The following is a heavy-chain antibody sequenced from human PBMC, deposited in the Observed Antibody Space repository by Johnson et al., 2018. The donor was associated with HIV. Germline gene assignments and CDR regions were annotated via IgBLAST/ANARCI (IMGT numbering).Heavy chain of an antibody. Sequence: EVQVVESGGGLVQPGESLRLSCAASGFTFSTYDMHWVRQTTGKGLEWVSAIGAAGDTYYADSVKGRFTISRENAKNSLYLQMNTLRAGDTALYYCARVAADRSGYYRDAFDLWGQGTLVTVSS. D-gene: IGHD3-22*01. J-gene: IGHJ3*01. CDR3: ARVAADRSGYYRDAFDL. CDR1: GFTFSTYD. CDR2: IGAAGDT. V-gene: IGHV3-13*01.